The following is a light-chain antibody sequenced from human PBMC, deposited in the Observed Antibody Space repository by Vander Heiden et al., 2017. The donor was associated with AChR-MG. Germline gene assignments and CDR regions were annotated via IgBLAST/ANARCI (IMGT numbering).Light chain of an antibody. CDR1: RGHDSYD. J-gene: IGLJ2*01. CDR2: LNSDGSH. V-gene: IGLV4-69*01. Sequence: HLVLTQSPSASASLGASVNLTCTLSRGHDSYDITWHLQQPEKGPRCLMRLNSDGSHSKGDGIPDRFSGSSSGTERYLTISSLQSEDEGDYYCQTWGPGIRVVFGGGTKVTVL. CDR3: QTWGPGIRVV.